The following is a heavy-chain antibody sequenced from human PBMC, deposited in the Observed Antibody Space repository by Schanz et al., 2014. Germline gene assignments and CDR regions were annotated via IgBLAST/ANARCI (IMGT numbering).Heavy chain of an antibody. Sequence: EVQLVESGGCLVQPGGSLRLSCAASGFTFSSNAMCWVRQAPGKGLEWVSTITSNGGGTYYADSVKGRFTISRDNAKNSLYLQMNSLRAEDTAVYYCARQRSYFYAMDVWGQGTTVTVSS. V-gene: IGHV3-23*04. CDR1: GFTFSSNA. CDR3: ARQRSYFYAMDV. CDR2: ITSNGGGT. J-gene: IGHJ6*02.